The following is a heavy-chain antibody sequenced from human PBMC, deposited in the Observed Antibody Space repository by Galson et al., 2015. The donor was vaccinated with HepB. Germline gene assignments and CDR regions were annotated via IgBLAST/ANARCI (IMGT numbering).Heavy chain of an antibody. CDR2: ISYDGSNK. V-gene: IGHV3-30*18. D-gene: IGHD6-6*01. Sequence: SLRLSCAASGFTFSSYGMHWVRQAPGKGLEWVAVISYDGSNKYYADSVKGRFTISRDNSKNTLYLQMNSLRAEDTAVYYCAKGFESSIAAPEDYWGQGTLVTVSS. CDR3: AKGFESSIAAPEDY. J-gene: IGHJ4*02. CDR1: GFTFSSYG.